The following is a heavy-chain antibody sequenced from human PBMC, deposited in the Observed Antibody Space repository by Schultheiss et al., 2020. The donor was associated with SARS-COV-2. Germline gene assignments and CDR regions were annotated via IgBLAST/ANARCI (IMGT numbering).Heavy chain of an antibody. D-gene: IGHD4-17*01. CDR1: GGSFSDYY. Sequence: SETLSLTCGVYGGSFSDYYWGWIRQPPGKGLEWIGEINHSGSTYYNPSLKSRVTISVDTSKNQFSLNLRSVTAADTAVYYCARLEAMGPYGDGRNWFDPWGQGTLVTVSS. CDR2: INHSGST. J-gene: IGHJ5*02. V-gene: IGHV4-34*01. CDR3: ARLEAMGPYGDGRNWFDP.